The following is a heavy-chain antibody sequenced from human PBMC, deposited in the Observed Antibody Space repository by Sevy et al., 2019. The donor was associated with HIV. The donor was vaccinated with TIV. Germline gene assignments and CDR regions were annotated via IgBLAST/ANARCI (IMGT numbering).Heavy chain of an antibody. V-gene: IGHV3-30*04. D-gene: IGHD3-22*01. CDR2: ISYDGSNK. CDR1: GFTFSSYA. Sequence: GVSLRLSCAASGFTFSSYAMHWVRQAPGKGLEWVAVISYDGSNKYYADSVKGRFTISRDNSKNTLYLQMNSLRAEDTTVYYCARGRYDSSGYSFDYWGQGTLVTVSS. J-gene: IGHJ4*02. CDR3: ARGRYDSSGYSFDY.